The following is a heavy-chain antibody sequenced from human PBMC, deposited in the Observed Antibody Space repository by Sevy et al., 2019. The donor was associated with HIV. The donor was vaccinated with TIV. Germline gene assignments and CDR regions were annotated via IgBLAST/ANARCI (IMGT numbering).Heavy chain of an antibody. V-gene: IGHV3-23*01. Sequence: GGSLRLSCAASGIIFKSYVMSWVRQAPGKGLEWLSGISDSGGSTYYADSVKGRFTISRDNFKSTLYLQMNILRAEDTAVYYCAGAGVGAKGFDYWGQGTLVTVSS. CDR1: GIIFKSYV. CDR3: AGAGVGAKGFDY. D-gene: IGHD1-26*01. CDR2: ISDSGGST. J-gene: IGHJ4*02.